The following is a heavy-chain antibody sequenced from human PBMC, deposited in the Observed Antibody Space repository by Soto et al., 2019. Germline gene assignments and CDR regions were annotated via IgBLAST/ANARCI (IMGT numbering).Heavy chain of an antibody. CDR1: GYTFTSYY. J-gene: IGHJ4*02. CDR3: ARDFSVEDSIGYYHSRRTAYPTLCYFDY. Sequence: ASVKVSCKASGYTFTSYYMHWVRQAPGQGLEWMGIINPSGGSTSYAQKFQGRVTMTRDTSTSTVYMELSSLRSEDTAVYYCARDFSVEDSIGYYHSRRTAYPTLCYFDYWGKGTLVTVCS. CDR2: INPSGGST. V-gene: IGHV1-46*01. D-gene: IGHD3-22*01.